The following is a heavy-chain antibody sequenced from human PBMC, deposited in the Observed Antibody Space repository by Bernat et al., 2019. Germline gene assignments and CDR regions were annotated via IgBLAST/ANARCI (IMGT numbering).Heavy chain of an antibody. V-gene: IGHV3-30*18. J-gene: IGHJ6*02. Sequence: VQLVESGGGLVQPGGSLRLSCAASGFTFSSYSMNWVRQAPGKGLEWVAVISYDGSNKYYADSVKGRFTISRDNSKNTLYLQMNSLRAEDTAVYYCAKDRTLLAGMDVWGQGTTVTVSS. D-gene: IGHD3-3*02. CDR1: GFTFSSYS. CDR2: ISYDGSNK. CDR3: AKDRTLLAGMDV.